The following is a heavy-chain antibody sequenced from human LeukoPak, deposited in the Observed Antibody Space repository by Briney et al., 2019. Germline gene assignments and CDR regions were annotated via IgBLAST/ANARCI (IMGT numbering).Heavy chain of an antibody. D-gene: IGHD3-22*01. J-gene: IGHJ1*01. V-gene: IGHV3-64*01. CDR2: ISSNGGSI. CDR3: ARDYYDSSGYVSDFQH. CDR1: GFTFSSYA. Sequence: GGSLRLSCAASGFTFSSYAMHWVRQAPGKGLEYVSAISSNGGSIYYANSVKGRFTISRDNSKNSLYLQMGSLRAEDMAVYYCARDYYDSSGYVSDFQHWGQGTLVTVSS.